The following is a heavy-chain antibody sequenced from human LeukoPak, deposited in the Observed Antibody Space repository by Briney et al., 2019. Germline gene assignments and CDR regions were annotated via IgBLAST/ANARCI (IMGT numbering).Heavy chain of an antibody. D-gene: IGHD4-23*01. CDR1: GYSFISYG. CDR2: IYPGDSDT. CDR3: ARLWGDYGGSFVY. J-gene: IGHJ4*02. V-gene: IGHV5-51*01. Sequence: GEPLKISCKGSGYSFISYGIGWVRQLPGKGREWMGIIYPGDSDTRYSPSFQGQVPIPADKSISTAYLQWSSLKAPDTAMYYCARLWGDYGGSFVYSGQGTLVTASS.